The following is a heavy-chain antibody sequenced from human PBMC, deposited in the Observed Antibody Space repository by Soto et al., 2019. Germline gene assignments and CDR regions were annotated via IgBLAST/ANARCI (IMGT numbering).Heavy chain of an antibody. Sequence: PGGSLRLSCAASGFTVSSNYMSWVRQAPGKGLEWVSVIYSGGSTYYADSVKGRFTISRDNSKNTLYLQMDSLRAEDTAVYYCAKDLDYSPASDYYYGMDVWGQGTTVTVSS. CDR1: GFTVSSNY. V-gene: IGHV3-53*01. D-gene: IGHD4-4*01. J-gene: IGHJ6*02. CDR3: AKDLDYSPASDYYYGMDV. CDR2: IYSGGST.